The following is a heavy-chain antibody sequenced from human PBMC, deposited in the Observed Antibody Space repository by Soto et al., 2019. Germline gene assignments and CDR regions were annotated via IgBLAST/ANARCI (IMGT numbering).Heavy chain of an antibody. J-gene: IGHJ4*02. V-gene: IGHV3-23*01. CDR1: GFTFSTYA. CDR3: AKWLRGGNYYCDH. D-gene: IGHD1-26*01. CDR2: VDSSGRT. Sequence: PGGSLRLSCAASGFTFSTYAMSWVRQAPGKGPEWVSLVDSSGRTYYTDSVKGRFTVSRDNSENTVYLQMNSLRAEDTAVYYCAKWLRGGNYYCDHWGQGTLVTV.